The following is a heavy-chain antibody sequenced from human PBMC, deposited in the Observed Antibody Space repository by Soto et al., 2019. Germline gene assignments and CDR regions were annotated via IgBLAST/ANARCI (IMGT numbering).Heavy chain of an antibody. V-gene: IGHV4-30-4*01. Sequence: PSGILSPTCTVSDASLSTGDYYWSSIRQPPGKGLEWIGYIYYSGSTYYNPSLKSRVTISVDTSKNQFSLKLSSVTAADTAVYYCARSTVTTKPDWFDPWGQGTLCTV. J-gene: IGHJ5*02. D-gene: IGHD4-17*01. CDR1: DASLSTGDYY. CDR2: IYYSGST. CDR3: ARSTVTTKPDWFDP.